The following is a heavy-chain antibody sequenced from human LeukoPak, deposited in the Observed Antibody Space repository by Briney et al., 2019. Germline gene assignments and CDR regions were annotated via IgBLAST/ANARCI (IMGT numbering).Heavy chain of an antibody. CDR3: ARKTYCYGSGSYYPFDY. Sequence: PGGSLRLSCAASGFTFSSYGMNWVRQSAGQGLEWLSYISSSGSTMYFADSVKGRFTISRDNAKNSLYLQMDSLRAEDTAVYYCARKTYCYGSGSYYPFDYWGQGTLVTVSS. D-gene: IGHD3-10*01. V-gene: IGHV3-48*03. CDR1: GFTFSSYG. J-gene: IGHJ4*02. CDR2: ISSSGSTM.